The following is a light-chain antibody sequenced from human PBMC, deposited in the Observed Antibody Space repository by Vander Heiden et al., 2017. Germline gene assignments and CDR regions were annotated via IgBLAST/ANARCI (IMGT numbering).Light chain of an antibody. J-gene: IGKJ1*01. CDR2: LGS. CDR1: QSLLHSDGYNY. V-gene: IGKV2-28*01. CDR3: MQTLQKGT. Sequence: DIVMTQSPLSLPVTPGEPASISCRSSQSLLHSDGYNYLDWFLQRPGQSPQLLIYLGSFRASGVPDRCSGSGSGTDFTLKISRVEAEDVGVYYCMQTLQKGTFGQGTKVEIK.